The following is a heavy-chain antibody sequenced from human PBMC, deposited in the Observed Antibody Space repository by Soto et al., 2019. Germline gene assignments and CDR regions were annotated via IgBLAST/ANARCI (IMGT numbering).Heavy chain of an antibody. Sequence: DVQLVESGGGLIQPGESLRLSCAAFGFTISGKKYVAWVRQAPGKGLEWVSALYDLDGSFYAASVKGRFTTSRDSSKITVYLQMNDLRPDDTAVYYCATWHEREHAYDVWGQGTTVTVSS. CDR1: GFTISGKKY. V-gene: IGHV3-53*01. D-gene: IGHD1-1*01. J-gene: IGHJ3*01. CDR2: LYDLDGS. CDR3: ATWHEREHAYDV.